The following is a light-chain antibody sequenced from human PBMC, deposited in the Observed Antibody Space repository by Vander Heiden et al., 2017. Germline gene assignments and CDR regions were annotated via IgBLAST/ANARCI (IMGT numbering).Light chain of an antibody. CDR1: SSNIGSNY. J-gene: IGLJ1*01. V-gene: IGLV1-47*01. CDR2: RNN. CDR3: AAWDDSLSVLYV. Sequence: QSVLTQPPSASGTPGQRVTISCSGSSSNIGSNYVYWYQQLPGTAPKRLIYRNNQRPSGVPDRFSGSKSGTSASLAISGLRSEEEADYYCAAWDDSLSVLYVFGTGTKVTVL.